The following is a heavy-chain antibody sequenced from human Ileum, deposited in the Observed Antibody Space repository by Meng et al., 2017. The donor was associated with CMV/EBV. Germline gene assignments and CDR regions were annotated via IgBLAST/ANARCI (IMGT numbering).Heavy chain of an antibody. CDR2: DYRDGSA. Sequence: GGYSNRANVEMWQLQTTGKVREWIGKDYRDGSAMYNPSLQSRLTIAVDDSTNQVSLRLRSVTAADTAMYYCTTGSAYSPPGQFHQWGQGTLVTVSS. J-gene: IGHJ4*02. D-gene: IGHD3-22*01. CDR1: GGYSNRANV. V-gene: IGHV4-4*02. CDR3: TTGSAYSPPGQFHQ.